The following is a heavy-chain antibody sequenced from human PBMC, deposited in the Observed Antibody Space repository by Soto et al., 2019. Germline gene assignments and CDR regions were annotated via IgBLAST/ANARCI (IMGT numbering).Heavy chain of an antibody. CDR3: AREVAGAAAGMY. CDR1: GFTFSSYS. V-gene: IGHV3-21*01. CDR2: ISSSSSYI. D-gene: IGHD6-13*01. Sequence: EVQLLESGGGLVKPGGSLRLSCAASGFTFSSYSMNWVRQAPGKGLEWVSSISSSSSYIYYADSVKGRFTISRDNAKNSLYLQMNSLRAEDTAVYYCAREVAGAAAGMYWGQGTLVTVSS. J-gene: IGHJ4*02.